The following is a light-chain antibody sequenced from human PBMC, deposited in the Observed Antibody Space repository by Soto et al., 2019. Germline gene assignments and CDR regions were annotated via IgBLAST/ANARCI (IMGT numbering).Light chain of an antibody. Sequence: DIQLTQSPSFLSASVGDRVTITCRASQDISSHLAWYQQKPGKAPKLLIYAASTLQSGVPSGFGGRGSGTDFTLTITSLQPDEFATYYCQQVKTYPLTFGGGTKVEIK. CDR2: AAS. V-gene: IGKV1-9*01. CDR3: QQVKTYPLT. J-gene: IGKJ4*01. CDR1: QDISSH.